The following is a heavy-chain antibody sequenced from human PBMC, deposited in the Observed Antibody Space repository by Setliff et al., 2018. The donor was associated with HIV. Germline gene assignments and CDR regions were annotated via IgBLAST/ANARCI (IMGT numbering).Heavy chain of an antibody. J-gene: IGHJ4*02. V-gene: IGHV3-48*01. D-gene: IGHD2-2*01. CDR1: GFTFSTYS. CDR2: ISSSSSSI. CDR3: ATDSPSFY. Sequence: PGGSLRLSCAASGFTFSTYSLNWVRQAPGKGLEWISCISSSSSSIYYADSVKGRFTISRDNAKNSLYQQMKSLRAEDTALYYCATDSPSFYWGQGTLVTVSS.